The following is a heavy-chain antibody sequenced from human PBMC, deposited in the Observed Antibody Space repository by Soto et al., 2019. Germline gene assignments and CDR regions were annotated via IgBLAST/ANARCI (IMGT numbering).Heavy chain of an antibody. CDR2: IDCRGTS. CDR3: ATARLPVAGIDY. CDR1: PAAVSSGTYV. J-gene: IGHJ4*02. V-gene: IGHV4-61*01. D-gene: IGHD6-19*01. Sequence: SETLSLTGVVSPAAVSSGTYVWSWTGQPPGKGLEGLGYIDCRGTSKYNLSLKSRVTPSVDMYKNPFSLQLRSVTAADTAVYYCATARLPVAGIDYWGQG.